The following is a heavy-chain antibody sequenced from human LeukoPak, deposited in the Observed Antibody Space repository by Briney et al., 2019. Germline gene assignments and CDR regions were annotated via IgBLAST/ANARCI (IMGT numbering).Heavy chain of an antibody. J-gene: IGHJ5*02. D-gene: IGHD1-7*01. CDR2: INPSGGST. V-gene: IGHV1-46*01. Sequence: ASVKVSCKASGYTFTSYYMHWVRQAPGQGLEWMGIINPSGGSTSYAQKFQGRVTMTRDTSTSTVYMELSSLRSEDTAVYYCARAPRRTGTTKNWFDPWGQGTLVTVSS. CDR1: GYTFTSYY. CDR3: ARAPRRTGTTKNWFDP.